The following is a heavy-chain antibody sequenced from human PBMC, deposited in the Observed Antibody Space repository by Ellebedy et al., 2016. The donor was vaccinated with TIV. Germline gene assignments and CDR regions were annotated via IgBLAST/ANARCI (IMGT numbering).Heavy chain of an antibody. CDR1: GGTFSSYA. D-gene: IGHD4-17*01. CDR2: IIPIFGTA. CDR3: ARLIYGDYGNWFDP. V-gene: IGHV1-69*13. Sequence: SVKVSXXASGGTFSSYAISWVRQAPGQGLEWMGGIIPIFGTANYAQKFQGRVTITADESTSTAYMELSSLRSEDTAVYYCARLIYGDYGNWFDPWGQGTLVTVSS. J-gene: IGHJ5*02.